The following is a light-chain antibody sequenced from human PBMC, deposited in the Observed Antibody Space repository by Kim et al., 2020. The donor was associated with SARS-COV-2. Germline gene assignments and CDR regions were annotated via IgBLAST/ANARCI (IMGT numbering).Light chain of an antibody. J-gene: IGLJ1*01. Sequence: GLSITISCTGTSSDVGSYNSVSWYQQHPDKAPKLMIYDVNKRPSGISNRFSGSKSGNTASLTVSGLQPEDEAGYYCSSYTSSGTLVFGTGTKVTVL. CDR3: SSYTSSGTLV. CDR2: DVN. CDR1: SSDVGSYNS. V-gene: IGLV2-14*03.